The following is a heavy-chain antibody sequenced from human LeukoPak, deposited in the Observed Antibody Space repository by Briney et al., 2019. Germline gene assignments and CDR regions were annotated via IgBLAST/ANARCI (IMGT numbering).Heavy chain of an antibody. V-gene: IGHV4-59*01. Sequence: SETLSLACTVSGGSISSYYWSWIRHPPGKGLEWIGYIYYSGSTNYNPSLKSRVTISVDTSKNQFSLKLSSVTAADTAVYYCARGQGYSYGYSWFDPWGQGTLVTVSS. CDR3: ARGQGYSYGYSWFDP. J-gene: IGHJ5*02. CDR2: IYYSGST. D-gene: IGHD5-18*01. CDR1: GGSISSYY.